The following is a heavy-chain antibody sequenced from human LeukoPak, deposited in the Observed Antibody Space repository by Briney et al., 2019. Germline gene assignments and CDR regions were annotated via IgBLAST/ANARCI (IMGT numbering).Heavy chain of an antibody. CDR3: ARLPVLRYYYGSGSPSSY. CDR2: INHSGST. D-gene: IGHD3-10*01. Sequence: SETLSLTCAVYGGSFSGYYWSWIRQPPGKGLEWIGEINHSGSTNYNPSLKSRVTISVDTSKNQFSLKLSSVTAADTAVYYCARLPVLRYYYGSGSPSSYWGQGTLVTVSS. J-gene: IGHJ4*02. CDR1: GGSFSGYY. V-gene: IGHV4-34*01.